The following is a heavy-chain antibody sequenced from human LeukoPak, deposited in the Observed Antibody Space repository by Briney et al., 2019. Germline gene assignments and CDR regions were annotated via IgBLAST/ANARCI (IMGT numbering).Heavy chain of an antibody. CDR3: ARPHLTGYFMWAFDI. D-gene: IGHD3-9*01. CDR2: IYTSGST. CDR1: GGSVGSYY. Sequence: PSETLSLTCSVSGGSVGSYYWSWIRQPARKGLEWIGRIYTSGSTNYNPSLRSRATISVDKSKSQFSLKLTSVTAADTAVYYCARPHLTGYFMWAFDIWGQGTMVTVSS. V-gene: IGHV4-4*07. J-gene: IGHJ3*02.